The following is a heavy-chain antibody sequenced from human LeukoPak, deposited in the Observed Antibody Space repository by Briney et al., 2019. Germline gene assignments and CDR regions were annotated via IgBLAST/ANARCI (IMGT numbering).Heavy chain of an antibody. V-gene: IGHV3-30-3*02. CDR1: GFTFSSYA. Sequence: PGGSLRLSCAASGFTFSSYAMHWVRQAPGKGLEWVAVISYDGSNRYYADSVKGRFTISRDNSKNTLYLQMNSLRAEDTAVYYCASSAVARSYWGQGTLVTVSS. CDR3: ASSAVARSY. J-gene: IGHJ4*02. CDR2: ISYDGSNR. D-gene: IGHD6-19*01.